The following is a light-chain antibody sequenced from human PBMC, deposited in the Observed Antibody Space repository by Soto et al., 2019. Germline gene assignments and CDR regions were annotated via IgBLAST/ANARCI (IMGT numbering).Light chain of an antibody. CDR1: SSDVGGYNY. CDR2: EVT. CDR3: SSDAASNNFYFV. J-gene: IGLJ3*02. V-gene: IGLV2-8*01. Sequence: QSALTQPPSASGSPGQSVTISCTGTSSDVGGYNYVSWYQQYPGRAPKLMIYEVTKRPSGVHDRFSGSKSVNTASLTVSGLHAEDEADYDCSSDAASNNFYFVFGGGTKLTVL.